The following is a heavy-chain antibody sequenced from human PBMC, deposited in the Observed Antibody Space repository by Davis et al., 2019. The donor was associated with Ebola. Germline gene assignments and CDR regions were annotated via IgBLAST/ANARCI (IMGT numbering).Heavy chain of an antibody. CDR1: GYTFSNYD. Sequence: ASVKVSCKASGYTFSNYDINWVRQAPGQGLEWMGMFNPNDGRTIYAQKFQGRVTVTRDTSTTTVYMELRNLRSDDTAVYWCARGEGAPDYWGQGTLVTVSS. CDR3: ARGEGAPDY. D-gene: IGHD1-26*01. J-gene: IGHJ4*02. V-gene: IGHV1-46*01. CDR2: FNPNDGRT.